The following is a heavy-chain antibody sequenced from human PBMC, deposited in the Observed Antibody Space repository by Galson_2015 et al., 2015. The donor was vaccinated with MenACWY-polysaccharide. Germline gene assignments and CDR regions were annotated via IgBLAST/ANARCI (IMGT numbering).Heavy chain of an antibody. D-gene: IGHD3-22*01. V-gene: IGHV1-8*01. CDR2: MNPNSGNT. J-gene: IGHJ5*02. CDR1: GYTFSSYD. Sequence: SVKVSCKASGYTFSSYDINWVRQTTGQGLEWMGWMNPNSGNTGYAQKFQGRVTMTRNTSISITYMELSSLRSEDTAVYYCARGGKYYYDSSGYLNWFDPWGQGTLVTVSS. CDR3: ARGGKYYYDSSGYLNWFDP.